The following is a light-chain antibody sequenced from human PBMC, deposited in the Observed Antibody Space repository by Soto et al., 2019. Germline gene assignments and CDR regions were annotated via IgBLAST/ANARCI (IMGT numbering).Light chain of an antibody. Sequence: QSALTQPASVSGSPGQSITISCTGSSSDIGAFNYVAWYQQHPGKAPKLIIHEVSKRPSGVPDRFSGSKSGNTASLTVSGLQAEDEADYYCSSYAGNNIHYVFGTGTKVTVL. CDR1: SSDIGAFNY. CDR3: SSYAGNNIHYV. V-gene: IGLV2-8*01. J-gene: IGLJ1*01. CDR2: EVS.